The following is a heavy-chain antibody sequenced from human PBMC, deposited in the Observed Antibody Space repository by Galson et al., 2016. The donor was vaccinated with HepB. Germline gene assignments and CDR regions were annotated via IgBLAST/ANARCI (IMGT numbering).Heavy chain of an antibody. CDR3: WSRYTSGI. Sequence: SLRLSCAASGLRFSAYWLAWVRQAPGKGLEYVANINEDGSRTHYLDSAKGRFTISRDNAKNSVALQMDSLRPDDTALYSCWSRYTSGIWGQGTRVTVSS. D-gene: IGHD6-19*01. CDR1: GLRFSAYW. V-gene: IGHV3-7*01. CDR2: INEDGSRT. J-gene: IGHJ3*02.